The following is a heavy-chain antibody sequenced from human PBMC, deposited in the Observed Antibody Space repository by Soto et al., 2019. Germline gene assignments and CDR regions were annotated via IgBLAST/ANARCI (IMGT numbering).Heavy chain of an antibody. D-gene: IGHD3-10*01. Sequence: GGSLRLSCAASGFTFSNYAVSWVRQAPGKGLEWVSGIHGNGDKTYYADSVKGRFTISRDNSKNTLYLQMNSLRAEDTAVYFYAIPWRGLGTYYNVDFWGHGTLVTVSS. CDR3: AIPWRGLGTYYNVDF. J-gene: IGHJ4*01. V-gene: IGHV3-23*01. CDR1: GFTFSNYA. CDR2: IHGNGDKT.